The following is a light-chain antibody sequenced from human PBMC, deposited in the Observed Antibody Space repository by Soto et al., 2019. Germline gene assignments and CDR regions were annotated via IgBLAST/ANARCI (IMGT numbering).Light chain of an antibody. CDR3: QQYYSTPYT. J-gene: IGKJ2*01. CDR1: QSVLYSSNNKNY. Sequence: DIVMTQSPDSLAVSLGERATINCKSSQSVLYSSNNKNYLAWYQQKPGQPPKLLIYWASTRESGVPDRFSGSGAGTDFHLHISKLQAEDGAVYYCQQYYSTPYTFGQGTKLEIK. V-gene: IGKV4-1*01. CDR2: WAS.